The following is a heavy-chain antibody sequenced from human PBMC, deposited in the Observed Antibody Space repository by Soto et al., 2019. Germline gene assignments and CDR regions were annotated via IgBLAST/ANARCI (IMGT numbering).Heavy chain of an antibody. CDR1: GYTFTSYD. V-gene: IGHV1-8*01. D-gene: IGHD1-1*01. Sequence: GASVKVSCKASGYTFTSYDINWVRQATGQGLEWMGWMNPNSGNTGYAQKFQGRVTMTRNTSISTAYMELSSLRSEDTAVYYCAKDGSPRTTPFDYWGQGTLVTVSS. CDR2: MNPNSGNT. J-gene: IGHJ4*02. CDR3: AKDGSPRTTPFDY.